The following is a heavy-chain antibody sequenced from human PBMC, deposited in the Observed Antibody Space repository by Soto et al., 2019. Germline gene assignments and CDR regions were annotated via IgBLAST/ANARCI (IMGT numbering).Heavy chain of an antibody. Sequence: GGSLRLSCAASGFTFSSYAMSWVRQAPGKGLEWVSAISGSGGSTYYADSVKGRFTISRDNSKNTLYLQMNSLRAEDTAVYYFAKDRTIAVAGPTDAFDIWGQGTMVTVSS. D-gene: IGHD6-19*01. CDR3: AKDRTIAVAGPTDAFDI. CDR1: GFTFSSYA. J-gene: IGHJ3*02. CDR2: ISGSGGST. V-gene: IGHV3-23*01.